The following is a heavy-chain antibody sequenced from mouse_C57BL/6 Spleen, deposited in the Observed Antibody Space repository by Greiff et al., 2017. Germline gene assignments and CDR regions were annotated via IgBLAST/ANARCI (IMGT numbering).Heavy chain of an antibody. CDR3: ARGDYRNLYYAMDY. CDR1: GYAFSSSW. CDR2: IYPGDGDT. J-gene: IGHJ4*01. Sequence: QVQLQQSGPELVKPGASVKISCKASGYAFSSSWMNWVKQRPGKGLEWIGRIYPGDGDTNYNGKFKGKATLTADKSSSTAYMQLSSLTSEDSAVYFCARGDYRNLYYAMDYWGQGTSVTVSS. D-gene: IGHD2-5*01. V-gene: IGHV1-82*01.